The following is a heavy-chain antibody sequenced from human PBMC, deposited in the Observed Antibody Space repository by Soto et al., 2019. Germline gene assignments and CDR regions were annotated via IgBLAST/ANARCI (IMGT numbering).Heavy chain of an antibody. CDR2: IKQDGSEK. J-gene: IGHJ6*03. D-gene: IGHD4-17*01. V-gene: IGHV3-7*04. CDR3: ARGTTGYYYYYYMDV. Sequence: ESGGGLVQPGGSLRLSCAASGFTFSSYWMSWVRQAPGKGLEWVANIKQDGSEKYYVDSVKGRFTISRDNAKNSLYLQMNSLRAEDTAVYYCARGTTGYYYYYYMDVWGKGTTVTVSS. CDR1: GFTFSSYW.